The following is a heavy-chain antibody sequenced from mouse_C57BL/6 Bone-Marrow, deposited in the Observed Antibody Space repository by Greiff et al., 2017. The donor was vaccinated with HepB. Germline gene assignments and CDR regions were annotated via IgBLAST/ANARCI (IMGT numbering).Heavy chain of an antibody. J-gene: IGHJ3*01. V-gene: IGHV5-4*01. CDR3: ARDEDFFAY. Sequence: EVQLMESGGGLVKPGGSLKLSCAASGFTFSSYAMSWVRQTPEKRLEWVATISDGGSYTYYPDNVKGRFTISRDNAKNNLYLQMSHLKSEDTAMYYCARDEDFFAYWGQGTLVTVSA. CDR2: ISDGGSYT. CDR1: GFTFSSYA.